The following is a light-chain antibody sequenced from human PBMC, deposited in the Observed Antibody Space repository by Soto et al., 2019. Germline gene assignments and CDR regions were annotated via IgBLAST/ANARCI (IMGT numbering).Light chain of an antibody. CDR3: QLYGSPPLYT. Sequence: EVVLTQSPGTLSLSPGERAALSCRASQSVRSTYLAWYQQKPGQAHRLLIYGASSRATGIPDRFSGSGSGTDFTLTISRLEPEDFAVYYCQLYGSPPLYTFGQGTKLEI. CDR2: GAS. J-gene: IGKJ2*01. V-gene: IGKV3-20*01. CDR1: QSVRSTY.